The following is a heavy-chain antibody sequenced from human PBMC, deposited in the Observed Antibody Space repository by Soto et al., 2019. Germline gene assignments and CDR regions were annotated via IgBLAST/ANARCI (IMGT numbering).Heavy chain of an antibody. V-gene: IGHV1-24*01. D-gene: IGHD4-17*01. Sequence: ASVKVSCKXSGYTLTELSMHWVRQAPGKGLEWMGGFDPEDGETIYAQKFQGRVTMTEDTSTDTAYMELSSLRSEDTAVYYCATPFQLYGGNSFGAFDIWGQGTMVTVSS. J-gene: IGHJ3*02. CDR1: GYTLTELS. CDR2: FDPEDGET. CDR3: ATPFQLYGGNSFGAFDI.